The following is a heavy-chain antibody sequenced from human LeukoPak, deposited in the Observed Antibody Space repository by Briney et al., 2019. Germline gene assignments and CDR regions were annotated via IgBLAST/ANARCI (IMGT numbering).Heavy chain of an antibody. CDR2: INHSGST. Sequence: PSETLSLTCAVYGGSFSGYYWSWIRQPPGKGLEWIGEINHSGSTNYNPSLKSRVTISVDTSKNQFSLKLSSVTAADTAVYYCARETGVSLIIRDGYNFFDYWGQGTLVTVSS. D-gene: IGHD5-24*01. CDR1: GGSFSGYY. J-gene: IGHJ4*02. CDR3: ARETGVSLIIRDGYNFFDY. V-gene: IGHV4-34*01.